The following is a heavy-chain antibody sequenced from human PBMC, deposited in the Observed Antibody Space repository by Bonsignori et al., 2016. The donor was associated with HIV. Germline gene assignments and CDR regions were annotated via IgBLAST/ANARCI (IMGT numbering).Heavy chain of an antibody. CDR1: GFSFSSFW. D-gene: IGHD3-22*01. Sequence: GGSLRLSCEVSGFSFSSFWMTWVRQVPGKGLEWVANMQGDGGVKNYVDSVKGRFTMSSDVAKNSVYLQMNNLRADDTAIYYCVRDADKYDSTSWYDALDIWGPGTVVTVSS. J-gene: IGHJ3*02. V-gene: IGHV3-7*03. CDR3: VRDADKYDSTSWYDALDI. CDR2: MQGDGGVK.